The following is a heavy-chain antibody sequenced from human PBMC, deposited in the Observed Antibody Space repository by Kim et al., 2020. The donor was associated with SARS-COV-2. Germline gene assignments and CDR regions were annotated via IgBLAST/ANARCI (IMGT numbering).Heavy chain of an antibody. J-gene: IGHJ4*02. CDR3: ARGITMVRGVIEHFDY. CDR2: IYYSGST. Sequence: SETLSLTCTVSGGSISSGGYYWSWIRQHPGKGLEWIGYIYYSGSTYYNPSLKSRVTISVDTSKNQFSLKLSSVTAADTAVYYCARGITMVRGVIEHFDYWGQGTLVTVSS. D-gene: IGHD3-10*01. V-gene: IGHV4-31*03. CDR1: GGSISSGGYY.